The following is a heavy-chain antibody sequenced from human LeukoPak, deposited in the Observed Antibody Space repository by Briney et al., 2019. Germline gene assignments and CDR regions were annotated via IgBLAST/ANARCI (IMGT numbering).Heavy chain of an antibody. Sequence: GASVKVSCKTSGYTFSDYSIHWVRQAPGQGLEWMGWINPKSGGTTYARKFQGRVTLTGDTSISTAYMELSSLRSEDTAVYYCARGEVGDGYNPPDYWGQGTLVTVSS. CDR3: ARGEVGDGYNPPDY. CDR2: INPKSGGT. V-gene: IGHV1-2*02. D-gene: IGHD5-24*01. CDR1: GYTFSDYS. J-gene: IGHJ4*02.